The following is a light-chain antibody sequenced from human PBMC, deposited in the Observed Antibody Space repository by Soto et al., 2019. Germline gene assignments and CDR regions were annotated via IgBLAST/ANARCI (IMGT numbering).Light chain of an antibody. CDR2: LVS. V-gene: IGKV2-28*01. CDR3: WQALQSTHT. CDR1: QRLLHRNGYNY. J-gene: IGKJ4*01. Sequence: DIVLTQSPLSLPVTPGEPASISCRSSQRLLHRNGYNYLDWYLQKPVQSLQLLIYLVSNRASGVPDRFSGSGSGTDFTLKISRVEAENVADYYCWQALQSTHTFGGRTKV.